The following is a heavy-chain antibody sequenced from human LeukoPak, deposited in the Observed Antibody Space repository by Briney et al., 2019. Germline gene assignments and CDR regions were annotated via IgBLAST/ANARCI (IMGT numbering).Heavy chain of an antibody. Sequence: ASVKVSCKASGYTFTSYYMHWVRQAPGQGLEWMGRINPNSGGTNYAQKFQGRVTMTRDTSISTAYMELSRLRSDDTAVYYCARDRLRSYYDSSGYNADDYWGQGTLVTVSS. D-gene: IGHD3-22*01. CDR1: GYTFTSYY. J-gene: IGHJ4*02. CDR3: ARDRLRSYYDSSGYNADDY. V-gene: IGHV1-2*06. CDR2: INPNSGGT.